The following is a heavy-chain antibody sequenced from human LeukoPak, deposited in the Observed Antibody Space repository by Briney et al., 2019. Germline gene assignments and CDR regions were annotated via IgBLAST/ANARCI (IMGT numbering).Heavy chain of an antibody. V-gene: IGHV4-59*01. CDR1: GYSISSYY. D-gene: IGHD6-6*01. J-gene: IGHJ4*02. CDR3: ARRHVEYSSSSDPYYFDY. Sequence: SETLSLTCTVSGYSISSYYWTWIRQPPGKGLEWIGYLDYSGSTNYNPSLKSRVTISVDTSKNQFSLKLSSVTAADTAVYFCARRHVEYSSSSDPYYFDYWGQGTLVTVSS. CDR2: LDYSGST.